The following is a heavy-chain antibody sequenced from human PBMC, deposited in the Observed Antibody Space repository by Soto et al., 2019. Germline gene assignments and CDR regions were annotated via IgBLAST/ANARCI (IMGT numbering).Heavy chain of an antibody. CDR3: ARDPATAMVSQYYYGMDV. V-gene: IGHV1-69*12. J-gene: IGHJ6*02. CDR1: GGTFSSYA. Sequence: QVQLVQSGAEVKKPGSSVKVSCKASGGTFSSYAISWVRQAPGQGLEWMGGIIPIFGTANYAQKFQGRVTISAGESTSTAYMELSSRRPEDTSVHYCARDPATAMVSQYYYGMDVWGQETTVTVSS. CDR2: IIPIFGTA. D-gene: IGHD5-18*01.